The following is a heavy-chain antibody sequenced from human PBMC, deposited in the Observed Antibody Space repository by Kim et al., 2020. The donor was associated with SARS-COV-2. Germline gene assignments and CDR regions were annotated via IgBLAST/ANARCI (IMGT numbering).Heavy chain of an antibody. J-gene: IGHJ4*02. CDR3: ARGSYGHN. CDR2: GRT. V-gene: IGHV4-34*01. Sequence: GRTNYNPSLKSRVTISVDTPKNQFSLKLSSVTAADTAVYYCARGSYGHNWGQGTLVTVSS. D-gene: IGHD5-18*01.